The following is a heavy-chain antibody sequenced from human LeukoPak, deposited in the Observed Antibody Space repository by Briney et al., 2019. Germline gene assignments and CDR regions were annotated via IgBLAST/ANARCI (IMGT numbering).Heavy chain of an antibody. D-gene: IGHD6-19*01. J-gene: IGHJ4*02. CDR1: GFTFSSYS. V-gene: IGHV3-21*01. Sequence: PSGSLRLSCAASGFTFSSYSMNWVRQAPGKGLEWVSSISSSSSYIYYADSVKGRFTISRDNAKNSLYLQMNSLRAEDTAVYYCASYSGWTPRGGIDYWGQGTLVTVSS. CDR3: ASYSGWTPRGGIDY. CDR2: ISSSSSYI.